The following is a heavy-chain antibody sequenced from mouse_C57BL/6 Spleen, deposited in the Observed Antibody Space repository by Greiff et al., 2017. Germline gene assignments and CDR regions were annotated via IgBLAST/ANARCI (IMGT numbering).Heavy chain of an antibody. V-gene: IGHV5-17*01. CDR1: GFTFSDYG. CDR3: ARAGTTVVAHFDY. CDR2: ISSGSSTI. Sequence: EVQRVESGGGLVKPGGSLKLSCAASGFTFSDYGMHWVRQAPEKGLEWVAYISSGSSTIYYADTVKGRFTISRDNAKNTLFLQMTSLRSEDTAMYYCARAGTTVVAHFDYWGQGTTLTVSS. J-gene: IGHJ2*01. D-gene: IGHD1-1*01.